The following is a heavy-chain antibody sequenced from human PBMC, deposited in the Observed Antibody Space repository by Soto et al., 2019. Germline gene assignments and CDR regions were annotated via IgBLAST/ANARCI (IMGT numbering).Heavy chain of an antibody. J-gene: IGHJ4*02. D-gene: IGHD1-7*01. Sequence: SVKVSCKASGGTFSSYAISLARKSPGQGLEWMGGIIPIFGTANYAQKFQGRVTITADESTSTAYMELSSLRSEDTAVYYCARNRRKELPGIKAYYFDYWGQGTLVTVSS. CDR2: IIPIFGTA. CDR1: GGTFSSYA. CDR3: ARNRRKELPGIKAYYFDY. V-gene: IGHV1-69*13.